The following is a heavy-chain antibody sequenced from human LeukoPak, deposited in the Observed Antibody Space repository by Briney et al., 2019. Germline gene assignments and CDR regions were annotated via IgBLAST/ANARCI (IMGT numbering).Heavy chain of an antibody. CDR2: ISAYNGNT. J-gene: IGHJ6*03. CDR3: AVGWLRPTYYYYMDV. CDR1: GYTFTSYG. V-gene: IGHV1-18*01. Sequence: ASVKVSCKASGYTFTSYGISWVRQAPGQGLEWMGWISAYNGNTNYAQKLQGRVIMTTDTSTSTAYMELRSLRSDDTAVYYCAVGWLRPTYYYYMDVWGKGTTVTVSS. D-gene: IGHD5-12*01.